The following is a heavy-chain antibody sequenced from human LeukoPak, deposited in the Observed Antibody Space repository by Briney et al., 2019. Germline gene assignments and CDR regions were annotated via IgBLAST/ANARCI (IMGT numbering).Heavy chain of an antibody. Sequence: ASVKVSCKASGYTFTGYYMHWVRQAPGQGLEWMGWINPNSGGTNYAQKFQGRVTMTRDTSISTAYMELSRLRSDDTAVYYRARVGVGSISHAFDIWGQGTMVTVSS. V-gene: IGHV1-2*02. J-gene: IGHJ3*02. D-gene: IGHD3-10*01. CDR2: INPNSGGT. CDR1: GYTFTGYY. CDR3: ARVGVGSISHAFDI.